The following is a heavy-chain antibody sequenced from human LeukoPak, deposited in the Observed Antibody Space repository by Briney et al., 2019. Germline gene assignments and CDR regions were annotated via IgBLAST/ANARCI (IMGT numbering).Heavy chain of an antibody. Sequence: ASVKVSCKASGYTFTSYGISGVRQAPGQGLEWMGWISAYNGNTNYAQKLQGRVTMTTDTSTSTAYMELRSLRSDDTAVYYCAREVSYDFWSGYRNYYYGMDVWGQGTTVTVSS. J-gene: IGHJ6*02. V-gene: IGHV1-18*01. D-gene: IGHD3-3*01. CDR3: AREVSYDFWSGYRNYYYGMDV. CDR2: ISAYNGNT. CDR1: GYTFTSYG.